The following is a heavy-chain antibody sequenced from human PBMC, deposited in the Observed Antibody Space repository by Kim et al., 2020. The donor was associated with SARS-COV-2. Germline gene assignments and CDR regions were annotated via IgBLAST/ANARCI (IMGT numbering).Heavy chain of an antibody. CDR2: IKQVGSKK. CDR1: GFTFSSYW. CDR3: MGGPAGDY. V-gene: IGHV3-7*01. J-gene: IGHJ4*02. Sequence: GGSLRLSCAVSGFTFSSYWMTWVRQGLGKGLEWVGNIKQVGSKKYYMDSVKGRFTISRDNAKNSLYLQMTSLRAEDTAVYYCMGGPAGDYWGQGTLVTVSA.